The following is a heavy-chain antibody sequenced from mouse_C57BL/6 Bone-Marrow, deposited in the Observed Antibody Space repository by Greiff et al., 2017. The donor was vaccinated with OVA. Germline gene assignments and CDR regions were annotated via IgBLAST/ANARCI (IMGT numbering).Heavy chain of an antibody. CDR1: GFTFSDYG. CDR3: ARKRNFYAMDY. CDR2: ISNLAYSI. J-gene: IGHJ4*01. Sequence: EVKLMETGGGLVQPGGSLKLSCAASGFTFSDYGMAWVRQAPRKGPEWVAFISNLAYSIYYADTVTGRFPISRENAKNTLYLEMSSLRSEDTAMYYCARKRNFYAMDYWGQGTSVTVSA. V-gene: IGHV5-15*01.